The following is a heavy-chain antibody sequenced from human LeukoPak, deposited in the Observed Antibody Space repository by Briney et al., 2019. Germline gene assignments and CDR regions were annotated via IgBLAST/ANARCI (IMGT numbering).Heavy chain of an antibody. D-gene: IGHD1-20*01. J-gene: IGHJ5*02. CDR1: VGPFSSGSEY. Sequence: SETLSLTCTLSVGPFSSGSEYWSWIRQPAGKGLDSYGRMYSSGRPNYNPSLTGRVTISVDTSKNKFSLKLSSVTAADTAVYYCARDNWIRPYNWFDPWGQGTLVTVSS. CDR3: ARDNWIRPYNWFDP. CDR2: MYSSGRP. V-gene: IGHV4-61*02.